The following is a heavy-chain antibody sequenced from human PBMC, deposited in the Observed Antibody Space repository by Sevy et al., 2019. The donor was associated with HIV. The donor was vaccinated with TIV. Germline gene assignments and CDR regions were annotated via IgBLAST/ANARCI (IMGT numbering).Heavy chain of an antibody. J-gene: IGHJ4*02. CDR3: VRAIAADGSF. Sequence: GGSLRLSCAASGFSLNSFWMSWVRQAPGKGLEWVANINQDGSVRYYVDSVKGRFTISRDDARNLVYLQMDSLRAEDTALYYCVRAIAADGSFWGQGTLVTVSS. CDR2: INQDGSVR. D-gene: IGHD6-13*01. V-gene: IGHV3-7*01. CDR1: GFSLNSFW.